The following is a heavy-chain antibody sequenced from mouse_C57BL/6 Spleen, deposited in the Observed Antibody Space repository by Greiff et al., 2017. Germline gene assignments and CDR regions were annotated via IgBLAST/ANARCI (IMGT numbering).Heavy chain of an antibody. V-gene: IGHV1-72*01. CDR2: IDPNSGGT. CDR3: ARGAPYDYDGAWFAY. Sequence: QVQLQQSGAELVKPGASVKLSCKASGYTFTSYWMHWVKQRPGRGLEWIGRIDPNSGGTKYNEKFKSKATLTVDKPSSTAYMQLSSLTSEDSAVYYCARGAPYDYDGAWFAYWGQGTLVTVSA. J-gene: IGHJ3*01. CDR1: GYTFTSYW. D-gene: IGHD2-4*01.